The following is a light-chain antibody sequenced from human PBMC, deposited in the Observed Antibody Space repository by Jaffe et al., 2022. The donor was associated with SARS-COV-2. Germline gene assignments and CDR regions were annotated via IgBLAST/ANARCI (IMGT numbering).Light chain of an antibody. Sequence: DIQMTQSPSSLSASVGDRVTITCRASQAISNYLAWYQQKPGKVPKLLIYAASTLQSGVPSRFSGSGSVTDFTLTISSLQPEDVATYYCQRYNNAPITFGQGTRLEIK. J-gene: IGKJ5*01. V-gene: IGKV1-27*01. CDR1: QAISNY. CDR2: AAS. CDR3: QRYNNAPIT.